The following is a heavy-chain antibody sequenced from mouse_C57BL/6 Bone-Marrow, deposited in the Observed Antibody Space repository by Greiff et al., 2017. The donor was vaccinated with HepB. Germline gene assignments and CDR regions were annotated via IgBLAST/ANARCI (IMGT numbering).Heavy chain of an antibody. CDR1: GFTFSDYG. J-gene: IGHJ3*01. D-gene: IGHD1-1*01. CDR3: ARGTTVVEGFAD. Sequence: EVKLVESGGGLVKPGGSLKLSCAASGFTFSDYGMHWVRQAPEKGLAWVAYISSGSSTIYYADTVKGRFTISRDNAKNTLFLQMTSLRSEDTALYSCARGTTVVEGFADWGQGTLVTVSA. CDR2: ISSGSSTI. V-gene: IGHV5-17*01.